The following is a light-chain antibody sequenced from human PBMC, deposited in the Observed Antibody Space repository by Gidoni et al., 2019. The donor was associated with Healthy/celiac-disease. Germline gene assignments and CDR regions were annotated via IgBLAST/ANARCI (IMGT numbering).Light chain of an antibody. J-gene: IGKJ4*01. CDR2: GAS. CDR1: QSVSSSY. V-gene: IGKV3-20*01. CDR3: PQYGSSPPLT. Sequence: EIVLTQSPGTLSLSPGERATLSCRASQSVSSSYLVWYQQKPGQAPRLLIYGASSRATGIPDRFSGSGSGTDFTLTISRLEPEDFAVYYCPQYGSSPPLTFGGGTKVEIK.